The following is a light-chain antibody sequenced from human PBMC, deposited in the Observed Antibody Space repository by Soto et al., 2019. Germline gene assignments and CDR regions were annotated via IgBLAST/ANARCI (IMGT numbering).Light chain of an antibody. V-gene: IGLV1-47*01. Sequence: QSVLTQPPSASGTPVQTVTSSCSGSSSNIGNYYVYWYQHLPGTAPKLLICRDDQRPSGVPDRFSASKSGTSASLAISGLRSEDEADYYCAAWDDSMSGPVFGGGTQLTVL. CDR2: RDD. J-gene: IGLJ7*01. CDR1: SSNIGNYY. CDR3: AAWDDSMSGPV.